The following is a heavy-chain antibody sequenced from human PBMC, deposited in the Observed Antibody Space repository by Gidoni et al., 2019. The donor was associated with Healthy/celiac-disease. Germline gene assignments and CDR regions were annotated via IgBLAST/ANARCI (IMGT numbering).Heavy chain of an antibody. CDR1: GFPFSSYG. CDR2: IWYDGSNK. D-gene: IGHD6-19*01. V-gene: IGHV3-33*01. Sequence: QVQLVESGGGVVQPGRSLRLSCAASGFPFSSYGMHWVRQAPGKGLEWVAVIWYDGSNKYYADSVKGRFTISRDNSKNTLYLQMNSLRAEDTAVYYCARDKGISIAVAGNPFGMDVWGQGTTVTVSS. CDR3: ARDKGISIAVAGNPFGMDV. J-gene: IGHJ6*02.